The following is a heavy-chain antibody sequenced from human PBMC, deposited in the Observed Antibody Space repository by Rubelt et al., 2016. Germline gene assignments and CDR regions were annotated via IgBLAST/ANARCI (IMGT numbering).Heavy chain of an antibody. CDR2: IIPIFGTA. J-gene: IGHJ6*02. V-gene: IGHV1-69*06. D-gene: IGHD6-6*01. CDR1: GGTFSSYA. CDR3: ARDGMAARLYHYYGDSDV. Sequence: QVQLVQSGAEVKKPGSSVKVSCKASGGTFSSYALSWVRQAPGQGLEWMGGIIPIFGTANYAQKFQGRVTITADKSTSTAYMELSSRSGDDTAVYVCARDGMAARLYHYYGDSDVWGQGTTVTVSS.